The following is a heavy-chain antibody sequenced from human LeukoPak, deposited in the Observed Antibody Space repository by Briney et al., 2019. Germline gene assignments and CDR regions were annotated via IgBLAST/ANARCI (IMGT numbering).Heavy chain of an antibody. J-gene: IGHJ5*02. D-gene: IGHD3-3*01. CDR3: ARHKNVLRFLEYYWFDP. CDR2: INHSGST. Sequence: SETLSLTCAVYGGSFSGYYWSWIRQPPGKGLEWIWEINHSGSTNYNPSLKSRVTISVDTSKNQFSLKLSSVTAADTAVYYCARHKNVLRFLEYYWFDPWGQGTLVTVSS. CDR1: GGSFSGYY. V-gene: IGHV4-34*01.